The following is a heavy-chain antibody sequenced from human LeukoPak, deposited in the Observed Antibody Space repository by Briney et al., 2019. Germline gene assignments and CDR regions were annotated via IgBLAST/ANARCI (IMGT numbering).Heavy chain of an antibody. V-gene: IGHV4-4*07. Sequence: PSETLSLTCTVSGGPINGYYWSWIRQPAGKGLEWIGRTHSSGSTNYNPSLQSRVTMSVDTSKSQFSLNLTSVTAADTAVYYCARGYCGGDCYSGSKYYFDYWGQGTLVTVSS. CDR3: ARGYCGGDCYSGSKYYFDY. CDR2: THSSGST. CDR1: GGPINGYY. J-gene: IGHJ4*02. D-gene: IGHD2-21*02.